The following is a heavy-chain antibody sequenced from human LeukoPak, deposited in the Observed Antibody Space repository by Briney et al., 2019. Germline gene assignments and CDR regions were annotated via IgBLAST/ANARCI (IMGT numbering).Heavy chain of an antibody. J-gene: IGHJ5*02. D-gene: IGHD6-13*01. CDR3: ARDSSSQLGNWFDP. CDR1: GFTFSDYY. V-gene: IGHV3-11*01. Sequence: GGSLRLSCAASGFTFSDYYMSWIRQAPGKGLEWVSYISSSGSTIYYADSVKGRFTISRDNAKNSLYLQMNSLRAEDTAVHYCARDSSSQLGNWFDPWGQGTLVTVSS. CDR2: ISSSGSTI.